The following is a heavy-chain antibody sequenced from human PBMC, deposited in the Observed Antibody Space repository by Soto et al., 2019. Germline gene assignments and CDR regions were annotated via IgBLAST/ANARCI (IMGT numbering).Heavy chain of an antibody. Sequence: GGSLRLSCAASGFTFSSYSMNWVRQAPGKGLEWVSSISSSSSYIYYADSVKGRFTISRDNAKNSLYLQMNSLRAEDTAVYYCARIRSYYDYIWGSYRQYFDYWGQGTLVTVSS. V-gene: IGHV3-21*01. CDR3: ARIRSYYDYIWGSYRQYFDY. D-gene: IGHD3-16*02. CDR1: GFTFSSYS. J-gene: IGHJ4*02. CDR2: ISSSSSYI.